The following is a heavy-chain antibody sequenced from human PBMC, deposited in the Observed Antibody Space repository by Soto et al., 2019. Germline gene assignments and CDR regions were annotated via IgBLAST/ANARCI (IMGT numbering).Heavy chain of an antibody. CDR3: GRGRYGEY. Sequence: QVHLVQSGAEVMKPGASVKVSCKGSGYIFTTYGITWVRQAPGQGLEWMGWISAHNGNTNYAQKLQGRVTVTRDTSTRTAYMELRNLRSDDTAVDYCGRGRYGEYWGQGALVTVSS. CDR1: GYIFTTYG. CDR2: ISAHNGNT. J-gene: IGHJ4*02. V-gene: IGHV1-18*01. D-gene: IGHD3-10*01.